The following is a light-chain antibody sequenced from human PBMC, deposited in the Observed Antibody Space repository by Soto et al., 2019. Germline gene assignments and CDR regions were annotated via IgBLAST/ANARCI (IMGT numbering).Light chain of an antibody. J-gene: IGLJ1*01. CDR1: SSDVGGYNY. CDR3: SSYTSSSTLFYV. V-gene: IGLV2-14*01. Sequence: QSVLTQPASVSGSPGQSITISCTGTSSDVGGYNYVSWYQQHPGKAPKLMIYDVSNRPSGVSNRFSGSKSGNTDSLTISGLQAEDEADYYRSSYTSSSTLFYVFGTGTKVTVL. CDR2: DVS.